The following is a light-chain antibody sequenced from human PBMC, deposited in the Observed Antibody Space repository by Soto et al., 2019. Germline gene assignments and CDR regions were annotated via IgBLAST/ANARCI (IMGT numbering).Light chain of an antibody. J-gene: IGLJ1*01. CDR3: SSYTSSSALDV. CDR1: SSDVGGYNY. Sequence: QSVLTQPASVSGFPGQSITISYPGTSSDVGGYNYVSWYQQHPGRAPKLMIYEVSNRPSGFSNRFSGSKSGNTASLTISGLQAEDEADYYCSSYTSSSALDVFGTGTKVTVL. V-gene: IGLV2-14*01. CDR2: EVS.